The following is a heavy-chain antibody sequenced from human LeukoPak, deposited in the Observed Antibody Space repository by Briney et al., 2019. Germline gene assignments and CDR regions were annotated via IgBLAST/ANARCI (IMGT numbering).Heavy chain of an antibody. V-gene: IGHV4-34*01. J-gene: IGHJ4*02. CDR1: GGSFSGYY. CDR3: AREFLEWLPDY. Sequence: SGTLSLTCAVYGGSFSGYYWSWIRQPPGKGLEWIGEINHSGSTNYNPSLKSRVTISVDTSKNQFSLKLSSVTAADTAVYYCAREFLEWLPDYWGQGTLVTVSS. D-gene: IGHD3-3*01. CDR2: INHSGST.